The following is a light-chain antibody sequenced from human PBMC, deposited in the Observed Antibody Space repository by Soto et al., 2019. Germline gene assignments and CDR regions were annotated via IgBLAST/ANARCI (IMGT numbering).Light chain of an antibody. CDR1: QSVSSNY. CDR3: QQRSNWLPIT. Sequence: IVLTQSPGTLSLSPGERATLSCRAGQSVSSNYLAWYQQKPGQAPRLLIYAASSRATGIPDRFSGSGSGTDFTLTIDGLEPEDFVVYYCQQRSNWLPITFGQGTRLEIK. CDR2: AAS. V-gene: IGKV3D-20*02. J-gene: IGKJ5*01.